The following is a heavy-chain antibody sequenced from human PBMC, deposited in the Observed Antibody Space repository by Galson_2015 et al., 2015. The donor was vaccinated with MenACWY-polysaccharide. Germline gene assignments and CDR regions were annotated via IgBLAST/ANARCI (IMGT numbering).Heavy chain of an antibody. CDR2: IQYDGSNR. J-gene: IGHJ3*02. CDR3: AREGSRIVFHAFDI. V-gene: IGHV3-33*01. D-gene: IGHD2-15*01. Sequence: LEWLAVIQYDGSNRVYADSVKGRFTISRDNSRNTLFLEMNSLRAEDTAVYYCAREGSRIVFHAFDIWGRGTMVTVSS.